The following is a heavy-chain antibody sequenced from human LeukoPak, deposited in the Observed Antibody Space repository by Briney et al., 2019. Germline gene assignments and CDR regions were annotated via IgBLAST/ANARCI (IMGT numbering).Heavy chain of an antibody. J-gene: IGHJ3*02. D-gene: IGHD6-13*01. V-gene: IGHV4-59*01. CDR2: IYYSDNT. CDR3: ASGQPSDAFDI. CDR1: GGSISSYY. Sequence: SETLSLTCTVSGGSISSYYWSWIRQPPGKGLEWIGYIYYSDNTNYNPSLKSRVIISIDTSKNQFSLKLSSVTAADTAVYYCASGQPSDAFDIWGQGTMVTVSS.